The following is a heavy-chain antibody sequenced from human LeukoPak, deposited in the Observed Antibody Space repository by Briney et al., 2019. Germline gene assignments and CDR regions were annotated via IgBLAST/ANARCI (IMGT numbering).Heavy chain of an antibody. Sequence: GGSLRLSCAASGFTFSSYAMNWVRQAPGKGLEWVSAISGSGDTTYYADSVEGRFTISRDNSKNMVFLQMNSLRAEDTATYYCAKGQTLATRGIDYWGQGALVTVSS. CDR1: GFTFSSYA. V-gene: IGHV3-23*01. J-gene: IGHJ4*02. CDR3: AKGQTLATRGIDY. D-gene: IGHD6-6*01. CDR2: ISGSGDTT.